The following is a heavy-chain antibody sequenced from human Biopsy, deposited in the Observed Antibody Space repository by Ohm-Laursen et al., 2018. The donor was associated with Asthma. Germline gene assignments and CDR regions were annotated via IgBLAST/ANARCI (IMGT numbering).Heavy chain of an antibody. Sequence: SQTLSLTCIVYGGYLTGHYWNWIRQPPGKGLEWIGEIDQSGYTNYNPSLKSRVTISADTPKNQFHLNLSSVTAADTAVYFCARAAITGIRGWFDPWGQGTQVTVSS. CDR1: GGYLTGHY. J-gene: IGHJ5*02. V-gene: IGHV4-34*01. CDR3: ARAAITGIRGWFDP. D-gene: IGHD1-20*01. CDR2: IDQSGYT.